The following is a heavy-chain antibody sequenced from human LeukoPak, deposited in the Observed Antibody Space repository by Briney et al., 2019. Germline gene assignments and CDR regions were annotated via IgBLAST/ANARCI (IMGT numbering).Heavy chain of an antibody. V-gene: IGHV3-7*03. CDR1: GFTFSDYW. Sequence: GGSLRLSCVVSGFTFSDYWMSWVRQAPGKGLEWVANIKQDGSEKDYVDALKGRFTIYRDNAKNSLYLQMNSLRAEDTAVYYCARWLELMRNFDWWGQGTLVTVSS. D-gene: IGHD5-24*01. CDR2: IKQDGSEK. J-gene: IGHJ4*02. CDR3: ARWLELMRNFDW.